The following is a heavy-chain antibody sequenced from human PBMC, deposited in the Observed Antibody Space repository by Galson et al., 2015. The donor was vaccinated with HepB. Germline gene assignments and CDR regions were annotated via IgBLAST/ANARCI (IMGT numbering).Heavy chain of an antibody. J-gene: IGHJ6*02. CDR1: GFTFSSYA. V-gene: IGHV3-23*01. Sequence: SLRLSCAASGFTFSSYAMSWVRQAPGKGLEWVSAISGSGGSTYYADSVKGRFTISRDNSKNTLYLQMNSLRAEDTAVYYCAKCLGVTMVRGVISMDVWGQGTTVTVSS. CDR3: AKCLGVTMVRGVISMDV. D-gene: IGHD3-10*01. CDR2: ISGSGGST.